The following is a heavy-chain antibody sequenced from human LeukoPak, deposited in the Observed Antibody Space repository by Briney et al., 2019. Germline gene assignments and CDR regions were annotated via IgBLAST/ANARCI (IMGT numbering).Heavy chain of an antibody. D-gene: IGHD2-2*01. CDR1: EFTFSSHS. V-gene: IGHV3-21*01. CDR2: ISRGGGSI. CDR3: ARSLKVSAALDVFDI. Sequence: GGSLRLSCAASEFTFSSHSMNWVRQAPGKGLEWVSSISRGGGSIYYADSLKGRFTISRDNAKNSLYLQMNSLRAEDTAVYFCARSLKVSAALDVFDIWGQGTMVTVSS. J-gene: IGHJ3*02.